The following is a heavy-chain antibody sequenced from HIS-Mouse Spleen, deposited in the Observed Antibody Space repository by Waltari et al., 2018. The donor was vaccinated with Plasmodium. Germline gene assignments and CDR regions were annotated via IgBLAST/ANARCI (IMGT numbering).Heavy chain of an antibody. V-gene: IGHV3-7*01. CDR2: IKQDGSEK. CDR1: GFTFSSYW. D-gene: IGHD6-13*01. J-gene: IGHJ2*01. CDR3: ASSWYWYFDL. Sequence: EVQLVDSGGGLVKPGGSLRLSCAASGFTFSSYWMSWVRQAPGKGLEWVANIKQDGSEKYNAKNSLYLQMNSLRAEDTAVYYCASSWYWYFDLWGRGTLVTVSS.